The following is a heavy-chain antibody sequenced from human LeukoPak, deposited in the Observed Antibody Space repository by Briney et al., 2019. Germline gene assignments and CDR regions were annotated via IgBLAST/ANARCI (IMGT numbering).Heavy chain of an antibody. CDR2: ISYDGSNK. CDR1: GFTFSSYG. CDR3: AQIAAAGLALDY. J-gene: IGHJ4*02. V-gene: IGHV3-30*03. D-gene: IGHD6-13*01. Sequence: GGSLRLSCAASGFTFSSYGMHWVRQAPGKGLEWVAVISYDGSNKYYADSVKGRLTISRDNSKNTLYLQMNSLRAEDTAVYYCAQIAAAGLALDYWGQGTLVTVCS.